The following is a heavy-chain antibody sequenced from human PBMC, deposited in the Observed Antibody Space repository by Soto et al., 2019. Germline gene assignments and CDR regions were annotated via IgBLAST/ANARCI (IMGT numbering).Heavy chain of an antibody. CDR2: IKQDGSEK. D-gene: IGHD1-26*01. V-gene: IGHV3-7*03. CDR3: ARLSGLRGGSYYVRPNTSHFDY. Sequence: EVQLVESGGGLVQPGGSLRLSCAASGFTFSSYWMSWVRQAPGKGLEWVANIKQDGSEKYYVDSVKGRFTISRDNAKNSLYLQMNSLRAEDTAVYYCARLSGLRGGSYYVRPNTSHFDYWGQGTLVTVSS. J-gene: IGHJ4*02. CDR1: GFTFSSYW.